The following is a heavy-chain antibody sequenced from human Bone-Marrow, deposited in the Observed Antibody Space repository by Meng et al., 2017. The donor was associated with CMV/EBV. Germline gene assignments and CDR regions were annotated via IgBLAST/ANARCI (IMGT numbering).Heavy chain of an antibody. CDR3: AVRFCSGGSCAVGALGAFDY. CDR1: GFTVSSNY. D-gene: IGHD2-15*01. CDR2: IYSGGST. J-gene: IGHJ4*02. Sequence: SCAASGFTVSSNYMSWVRQAPGKGLEWVSVIYSGGSTYYADSVKGRFTISRDNSKNTLYLQMNSLRAEDTAVYYCAVRFCSGGSCAVGALGAFDYWGQGTLVTVSS. V-gene: IGHV3-53*01.